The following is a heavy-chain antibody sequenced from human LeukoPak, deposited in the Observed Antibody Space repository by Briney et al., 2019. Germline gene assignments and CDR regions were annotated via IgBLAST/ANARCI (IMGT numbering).Heavy chain of an antibody. CDR1: GYTLTELS. J-gene: IGHJ1*01. CDR2: FDPEDGET. CDR3: ATTYYDSSGYPEYFQH. D-gene: IGHD3-22*01. V-gene: IGHV1-24*01. Sequence: VKVSCKVSGYTLTELSMHWVRQAPGKGLEWMGSFDPEDGETIYAQKFQGRVTMTEDTSTDTAYMELSSLRSEDTAVYYCATTYYDSSGYPEYFQHWGQGTLVTVSS.